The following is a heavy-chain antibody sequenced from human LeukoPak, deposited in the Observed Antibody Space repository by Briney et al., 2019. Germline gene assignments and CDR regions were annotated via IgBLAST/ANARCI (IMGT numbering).Heavy chain of an antibody. CDR1: GFTFSSYW. J-gene: IGHJ6*04. Sequence: SGGSLRLSGAASGFTFSSYWMQWVRQPPGKGLVWVSRIRTDGSEVSYADSVQGRFTISRDNAKNTVYLQMNSLRDDTAVYYCAREGPTVTTPMDVWGKGTTVTVSS. V-gene: IGHV3-74*01. D-gene: IGHD4-17*01. CDR3: AREGPTVTTPMDV. CDR2: IRTDGSEV.